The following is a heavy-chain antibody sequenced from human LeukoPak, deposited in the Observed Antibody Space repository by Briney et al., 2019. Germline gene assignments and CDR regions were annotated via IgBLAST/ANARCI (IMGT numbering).Heavy chain of an antibody. J-gene: IGHJ4*02. D-gene: IGHD4-17*01. Sequence: SETLSLTCAVSGGSISSGGYSWSWIRQPPGKGLEWIGYIYYSGSTNYNPSLKSRVTISVDTSKNQFSLKLSSVTAADTAVYYCASHYGDYPYWGQGTLVTVSS. V-gene: IGHV4-61*08. CDR2: IYYSGST. CDR1: GGSISSGGYS. CDR3: ASHYGDYPY.